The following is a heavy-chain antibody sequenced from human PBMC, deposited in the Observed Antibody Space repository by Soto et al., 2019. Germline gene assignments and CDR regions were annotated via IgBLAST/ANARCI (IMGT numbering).Heavy chain of an antibody. CDR2: ISYDGSNK. Sequence: GGALRPSCAASGFTFSSYALHWVRQAPGKGLEWVAVISYDGSNKYYADSVKGRFTISRDNSKNTLYLQMNSLRAEDTAVYYCARERTLTLDYWGQGTLVTVSS. J-gene: IGHJ4*02. CDR3: ARERTLTLDY. V-gene: IGHV3-30-3*01. CDR1: GFTFSSYA.